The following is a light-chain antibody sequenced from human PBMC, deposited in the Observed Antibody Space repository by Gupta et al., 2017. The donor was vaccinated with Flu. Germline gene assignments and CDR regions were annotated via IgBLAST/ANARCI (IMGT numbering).Light chain of an antibody. CDR3: CSYGGSSTHV. CDR1: SSDVGNYNL. CDR2: EGS. Sequence: QSALTPPASVSGSPGQSITIPCNGTSSDVGNYNLVSWYQQHPGKAPKLMIYEGSKRPSGVSNRFSGSKSGNTASLTISGLQAEDEADYYCCSYGGSSTHVFGTGTKVTV. V-gene: IGLV2-23*01. J-gene: IGLJ1*01.